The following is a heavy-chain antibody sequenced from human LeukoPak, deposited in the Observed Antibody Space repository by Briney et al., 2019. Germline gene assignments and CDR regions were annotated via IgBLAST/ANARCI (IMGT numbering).Heavy chain of an antibody. CDR3: ASVEMATKTFDY. CDR2: IYYSGST. V-gene: IGHV4-59*08. D-gene: IGHD5-24*01. J-gene: IGHJ4*02. Sequence: SETLSHTCTVSGGSISSYYWSWIRQPPGKGLEWIGYIYYSGSTNYNPSLKSRVTISVDTSKNQFSLKLSSVTAADTAVYYCASVEMATKTFDYWGQGTLVTVSS. CDR1: GGSISSYY.